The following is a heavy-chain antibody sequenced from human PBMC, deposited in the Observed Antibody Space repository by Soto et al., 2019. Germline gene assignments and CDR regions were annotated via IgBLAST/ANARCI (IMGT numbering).Heavy chain of an antibody. CDR3: SADEWD. CDR2: IKSKIDGGTT. V-gene: IGHV3-15*05. D-gene: IGHD1-26*01. Sequence: EVQLVESGGGLVKPGGSLRLSCAASGFSFSNGWMSWVRQAPGKGLEWVGRIKSKIDGGTTDYAAHVKGRFTISRDDSKNTLYLQMHSLQTEETAVYYCSADEWDWGQGTLVTVSS. CDR1: GFSFSNGW. J-gene: IGHJ4*02.